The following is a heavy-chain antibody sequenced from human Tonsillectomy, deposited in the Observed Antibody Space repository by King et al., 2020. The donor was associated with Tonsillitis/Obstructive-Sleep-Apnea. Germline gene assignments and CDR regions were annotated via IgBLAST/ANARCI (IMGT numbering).Heavy chain of an antibody. J-gene: IGHJ3*01. V-gene: IGHV3-74*02. D-gene: IGHD6-13*01. CDR1: GFTFSSFG. CDR3: ARGHTVVGNAFDL. CDR2: INSDVRTT. Sequence: EVQLVESGGGVVQPGRSLRLSCAASGFTFSSFGMHWVRQTPGKGLVWVSYINSDVRTTSYADSVKGRFTISRDNAKNTVFLQMNSLRSEDTAIYYCARGHTVVGNAFDLWGQGTMVTVSS.